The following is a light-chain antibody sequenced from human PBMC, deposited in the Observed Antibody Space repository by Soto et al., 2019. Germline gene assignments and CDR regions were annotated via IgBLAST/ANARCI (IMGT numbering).Light chain of an antibody. J-gene: IGKJ2*01. V-gene: IGKV3-15*01. CDR1: QSVSSD. Sequence: EIVMTQSPATLSVSPGERVTLSCRASQSVSSDLAWYQHKPGQAPRLLIYGASTRATGTPARFSGSGSGTEFSLSIGSLQSEDFAVYYCLQYNDWPPKQYTFGQGTKLEIK. CDR2: GAS. CDR3: LQYNDWPPKQYT.